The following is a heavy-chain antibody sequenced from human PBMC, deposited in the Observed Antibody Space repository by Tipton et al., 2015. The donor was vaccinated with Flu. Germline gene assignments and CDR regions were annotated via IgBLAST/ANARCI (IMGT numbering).Heavy chain of an antibody. CDR2: IYYSGST. CDR1: GGSISSYY. Sequence: LSLTCTVSGGSISSYYWSWIRQPPGKGLEWIGYIYYSGSTNYNPSLKSRVTISVDTSKNQFSLKLSSVTAADTAVYYCAREEKPYGMDVWGQGTTVTVSS. CDR3: AREEKPYGMDV. V-gene: IGHV4-59*01. J-gene: IGHJ6*02.